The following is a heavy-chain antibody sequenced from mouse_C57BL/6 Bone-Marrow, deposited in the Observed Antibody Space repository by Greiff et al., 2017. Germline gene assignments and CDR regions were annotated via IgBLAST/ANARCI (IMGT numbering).Heavy chain of an antibody. D-gene: IGHD2-1*01. J-gene: IGHJ3*01. CDR2: IRSKSSNYAT. CDR3: VRRDLLWFAY. Sequence: EVQLVESGGGLVQPKGSLKLSCAASGFTFNTYALHWVRQAPGTGLEWVARIRSKSSNYATSYADSVKDRFTISRDDSQSMLYLQMNDLKTEGTAMYYCVRRDLLWFAYWGQGTLVTVSA. CDR1: GFTFNTYA. V-gene: IGHV10-3*01.